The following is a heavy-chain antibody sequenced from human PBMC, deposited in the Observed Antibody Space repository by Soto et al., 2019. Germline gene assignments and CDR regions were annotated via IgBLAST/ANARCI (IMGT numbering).Heavy chain of an antibody. CDR3: AHRTTTVTWWFDP. D-gene: IGHD4-17*01. Sequence: QITLKESGPTLVIPTQTLTLTCTFSGFSLTTRGVGVGWIRQPPGKPLEWLALIYWDDDTRYSPSLKSRLAITKDTSKNQVVLTMNNIDPADTGTYFCAHRTTTVTWWFDPWGQGTLVTVSS. J-gene: IGHJ5*02. V-gene: IGHV2-5*02. CDR2: IYWDDDT. CDR1: GFSLTTRGVG.